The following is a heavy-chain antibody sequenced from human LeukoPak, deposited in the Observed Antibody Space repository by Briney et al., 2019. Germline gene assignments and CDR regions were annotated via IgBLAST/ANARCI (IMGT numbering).Heavy chain of an antibody. Sequence: GGSLRLSCAASGFTFSSYDMHWVRQPTGKGLEWVPVIGTAGDTYYPGSVKGRFTISRENAKNSLYLQMNSLRAGDTAVYYCARGTNYDILTGYYTGRGSWYFDLWGRGTLVTVSS. J-gene: IGHJ2*01. CDR1: GFTFSSYD. D-gene: IGHD3-9*01. CDR3: ARGTNYDILTGYYTGRGSWYFDL. CDR2: IGTAGDT. V-gene: IGHV3-13*04.